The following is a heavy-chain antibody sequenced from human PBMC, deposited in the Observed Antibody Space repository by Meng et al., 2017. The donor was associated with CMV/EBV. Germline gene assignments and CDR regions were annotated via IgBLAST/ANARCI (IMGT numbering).Heavy chain of an antibody. Sequence: LVHSGAGMRKPGASLKVSCKAAGDTFTDYYMHWVRQAPGQGLEWMGCINPNSGDTNYAQKFQGRVTMTRDTSISTAYMELSRLRSDDTAVYYCTRDAHLTTVTPNWFDPWGQGTLVTVSS. CDR2: INPNSGDT. D-gene: IGHD4-17*01. CDR3: TRDAHLTTVTPNWFDP. V-gene: IGHV1-2*02. J-gene: IGHJ5*02. CDR1: GDTFTDYY.